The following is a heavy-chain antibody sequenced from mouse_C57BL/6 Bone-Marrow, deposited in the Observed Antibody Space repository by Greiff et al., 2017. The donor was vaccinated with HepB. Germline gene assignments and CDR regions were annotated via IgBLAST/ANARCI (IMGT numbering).Heavy chain of an antibody. CDR1: GYAFTNYL. D-gene: IGHD1-1*01. J-gene: IGHJ3*01. Sequence: QVQLKESGAELVRPGTSVKVSCKASGYAFTNYLIEWVKQRPGQGLEWIGVINPGSGGTNYNEKFKGKATLTADKSSSTAYMQLSSLTSEDSAVYFCARGDGRAWFAYWGQGTLVTVSA. CDR2: INPGSGGT. V-gene: IGHV1-54*01. CDR3: ARGDGRAWFAY.